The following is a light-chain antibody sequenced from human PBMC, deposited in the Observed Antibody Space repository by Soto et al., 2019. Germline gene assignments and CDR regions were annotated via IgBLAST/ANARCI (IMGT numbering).Light chain of an antibody. CDR3: HQYGSSPQT. J-gene: IGKJ1*01. CDR2: GAS. Sequence: EIVLTQSPGTLSLSPGERATLSCRASQSVSNNYLAWYQQKPGQAPRLLIYGASSRATGIPDRFTSSGSGTDFTLTISRLEPEDFAVFYCHQYGSSPQTFGQGTKVDIK. V-gene: IGKV3-20*01. CDR1: QSVSNNY.